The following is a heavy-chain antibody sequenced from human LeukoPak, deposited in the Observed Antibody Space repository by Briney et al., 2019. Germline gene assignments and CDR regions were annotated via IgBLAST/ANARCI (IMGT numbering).Heavy chain of an antibody. Sequence: SGGSLRLSCAASGFTFSSYAMSWVRQAPGKGLEWVSAISGSGGSTYYADSVKGRFTISRDNSKNTLYLQMNSLRAEDTAVYYCAEGGLQYDLFDYWGQGTLVTVSS. CDR3: AEGGLQYDLFDY. J-gene: IGHJ4*02. CDR2: ISGSGGST. V-gene: IGHV3-23*01. CDR1: GFTFSSYA. D-gene: IGHD1-1*01.